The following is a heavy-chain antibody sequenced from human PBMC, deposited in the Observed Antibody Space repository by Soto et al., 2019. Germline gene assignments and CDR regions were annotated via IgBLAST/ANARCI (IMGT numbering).Heavy chain of an antibody. D-gene: IGHD2-15*01. CDR1: VYTFTAFY. Sequence: ASVKVSCKASVYTFTAFYMHCVRQAPGQGLEWMGWINPNSGGTNYAQKFQGWVTTTRDTSISTAYMELSRLRSDDTAVYYCARGLCSGGSCYNAAFDIWGQGTMVTVSS. V-gene: IGHV1-2*04. J-gene: IGHJ3*02. CDR2: INPNSGGT. CDR3: ARGLCSGGSCYNAAFDI.